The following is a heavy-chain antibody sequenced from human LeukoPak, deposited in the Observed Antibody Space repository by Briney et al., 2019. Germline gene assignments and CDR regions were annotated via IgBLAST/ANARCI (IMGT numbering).Heavy chain of an antibody. CDR3: VRSLQKFGTRDY. CDR1: EFIFGAYW. D-gene: IGHD3-10*01. CDR2: INQDGSET. Sequence: RGSLRHSCAGSEFIFGAYWMTWVRQAPGKGLEWVAHINQDGSETYYMDSVRGRFTISRDNAKKSVFLQMNSLTAEDTALYYCVRSLQKFGTRDYWPRRTLVTVSS. J-gene: IGHJ4*02. V-gene: IGHV3-7*01.